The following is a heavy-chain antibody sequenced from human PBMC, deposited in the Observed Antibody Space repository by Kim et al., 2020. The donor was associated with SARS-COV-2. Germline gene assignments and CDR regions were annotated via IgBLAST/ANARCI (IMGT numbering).Heavy chain of an antibody. V-gene: IGHV3-9*01. Sequence: GGSLRLSCAASGFTFDDYAMHWVRQAPGKGLEWVSGISWNSGSIGYADSVKGRFTISRDNAKNSLYLQMNSLRAEDTALYYCAKDSGVPEDCSSTSCYSYYYGMDVCGQGTTVTVSS. D-gene: IGHD2-2*02. J-gene: IGHJ6*02. CDR1: GFTFDDYA. CDR2: ISWNSGSI. CDR3: AKDSGVPEDCSSTSCYSYYYGMDV.